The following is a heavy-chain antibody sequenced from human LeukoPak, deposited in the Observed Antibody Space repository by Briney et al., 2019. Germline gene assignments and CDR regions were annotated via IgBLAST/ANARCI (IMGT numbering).Heavy chain of an antibody. V-gene: IGHV1-2*02. J-gene: IGHJ2*01. CDR3: AREKFRYFDL. CDR1: GYTFTGYY. Sequence: ASVKVSFKASGYTFTGYYMHWVRQAPGQGLEWMGWTNPNSGGTNYAKKFQGRVTMTRDTSISTDYMELSRLRSDDTAVYYCAREKFRYFDLWGRGTLVTVSS. CDR2: TNPNSGGT.